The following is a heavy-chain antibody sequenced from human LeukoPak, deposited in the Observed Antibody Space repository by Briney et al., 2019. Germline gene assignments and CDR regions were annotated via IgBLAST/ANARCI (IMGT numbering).Heavy chain of an antibody. J-gene: IGHJ4*02. Sequence: PSETLSLTCTVSGASVSSRTYYWSWIRQPTGKGLEWIGRIFSRGGTDYNSSLKTRVTISVDTSKNQFSLKLSSVTAADTAVYYCARTQKNRDYGDYLFDYRGQGTLVTVSS. CDR1: GASVSSRTYY. CDR2: IFSRGGT. D-gene: IGHD4-17*01. CDR3: ARTQKNRDYGDYLFDY. V-gene: IGHV4-61*02.